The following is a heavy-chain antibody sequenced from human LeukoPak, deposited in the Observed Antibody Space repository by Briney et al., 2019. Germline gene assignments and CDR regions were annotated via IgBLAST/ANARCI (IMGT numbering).Heavy chain of an antibody. D-gene: IGHD3-10*01. CDR3: ARESGLWFGDWYYYMDV. J-gene: IGHJ6*03. V-gene: IGHV3-21*01. CDR2: ISSSSSYI. CDR1: GFTFSSFE. Sequence: GGSLRLSCAASGFTFSSFEMNWVRQAPGKGLEWVSSISSSSSYIYYADSVKGRFTISRDNAKNSLYLQMNSLRAEDTAVYYCARESGLWFGDWYYYMDVWGKGTTVTISS.